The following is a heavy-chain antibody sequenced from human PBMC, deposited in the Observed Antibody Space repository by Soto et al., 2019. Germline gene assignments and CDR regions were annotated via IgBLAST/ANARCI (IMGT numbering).Heavy chain of an antibody. V-gene: IGHV1-46*01. CDR2: INPSGGST. CDR1: GYTFTSYY. Sequence: VASVKVSCKASGYTFTSYYIHWVRQAPGQGLEWMGIINPSGGSTSYAQKFQGRVTITRDTSASTAYMELSSLRSEDTAVYYCARRGRGDSRSNYYYYMDVWGKGTTVTGLL. CDR3: ARRGRGDSRSNYYYYMDV. D-gene: IGHD4-17*01. J-gene: IGHJ6*03.